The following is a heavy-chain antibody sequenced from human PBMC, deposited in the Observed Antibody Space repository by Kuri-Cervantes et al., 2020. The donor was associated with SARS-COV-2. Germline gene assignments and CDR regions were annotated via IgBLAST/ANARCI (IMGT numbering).Heavy chain of an antibody. CDR2: ISYDGSNK. V-gene: IGHV3-30-3*01. CDR1: GFTFSSYA. CDR3: TRNFYYDGSGYPALGY. Sequence: GGSLRLSCAASGFTFSSYAMHWVRQAPGKGLEWVAVISYDGSNKYYADSVKGRFTISRDNSKNTLYLQVNRLRDEDTAMYYCTRNFYYDGSGYPALGYWGQGTLVTVSS. D-gene: IGHD3-22*01. J-gene: IGHJ4*02.